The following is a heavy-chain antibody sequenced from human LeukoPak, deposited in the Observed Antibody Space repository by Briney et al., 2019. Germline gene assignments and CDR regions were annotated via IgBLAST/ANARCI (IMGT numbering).Heavy chain of an antibody. D-gene: IGHD5-18*01. J-gene: IGHJ4*02. CDR2: IYSGGST. CDR1: GFTVSSKY. V-gene: IGHV3-66*01. Sequence: TGGSLRLSCAVSGFTVSSKYMSWVREAPGKGLVWVSVIYSGGSTYYADSVKGRFTISRDNSKNTLYLQMNSLRAEDTAVYYCAKDVGYSHGYSFDYWGQGAQVTVSS. CDR3: AKDVGYSHGYSFDY.